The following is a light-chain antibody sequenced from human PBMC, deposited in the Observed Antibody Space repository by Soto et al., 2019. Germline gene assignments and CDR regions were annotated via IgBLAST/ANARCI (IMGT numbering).Light chain of an antibody. CDR2: EVS. CDR1: RSDIGAFNY. Sequence: QSALTQPASVSGSPGQSITISCTGTRSDIGAFNYVSWYQQNPGKAPRLMIYEVSNLPSGVSNRFSGSNSGNTASRTISGLQAEEESDYYCSSYTSSGTLLFGGGTKLTVL. V-gene: IGLV2-14*01. CDR3: SSYTSSGTLL. J-gene: IGLJ3*02.